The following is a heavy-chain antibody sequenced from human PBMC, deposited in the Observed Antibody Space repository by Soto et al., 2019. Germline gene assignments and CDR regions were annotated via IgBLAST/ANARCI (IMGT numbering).Heavy chain of an antibody. CDR3: GRTLGDYYYFYMDV. CDR1: GGSITNSNYY. D-gene: IGHD3-16*01. J-gene: IGHJ6*03. V-gene: IGHV4-39*01. CDR2: IFYSGSA. Sequence: QLQLQESGPGLVKPSETLSLTCTVSGGSITNSNYYWGWIRQPPGKGLEWIGHIFYSGSAYYNPALKSRITISVDPSKNQFSLKLSSVTAADTSLYYCGRTLGDYYYFYMDVWGIGTTVTVAS.